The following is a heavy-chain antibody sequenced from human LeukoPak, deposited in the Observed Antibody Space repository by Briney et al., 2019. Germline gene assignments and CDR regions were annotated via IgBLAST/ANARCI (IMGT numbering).Heavy chain of an antibody. CDR2: INWNGGST. D-gene: IGHD3-22*01. CDR3: ARVEGGRITMIVVVDYYFDY. CDR1: GFTFDDYG. J-gene: IGHJ4*02. V-gene: IGHV3-20*01. Sequence: GGSLRLSCAASGFTFDDYGMSWVPQAPGKGLEWVSGINWNGGSTGYADSVKGRFTISRDNAKNSLYLQMNSLRAEDTALYDCARVEGGRITMIVVVDYYFDYWGQGTLVTVSS.